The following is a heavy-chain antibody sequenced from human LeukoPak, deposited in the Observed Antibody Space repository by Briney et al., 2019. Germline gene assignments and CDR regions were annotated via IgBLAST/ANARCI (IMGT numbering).Heavy chain of an antibody. Sequence: GGSLRLSCAASGFNFNIYWMSWVRQAPGKGLEWVANINQDGSEIYYVDSVKGRLTISRDNAKSTLFLQMNSLRAEDTAVFYCARAGGPHTVDVWGQGTTVIVSS. CDR1: GFNFNIYW. D-gene: IGHD2-8*02. J-gene: IGHJ6*02. CDR2: INQDGSEI. CDR3: ARAGGPHTVDV. V-gene: IGHV3-7*01.